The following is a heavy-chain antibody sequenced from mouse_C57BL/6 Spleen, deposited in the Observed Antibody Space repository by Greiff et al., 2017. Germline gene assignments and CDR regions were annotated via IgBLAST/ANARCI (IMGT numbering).Heavy chain of an antibody. V-gene: IGHV1-55*01. CDR3: ARWEESTDWYFDV. Sequence: VQLQQPGAELVKPGASVKMSCKASGYTFTSYWITWVKQRPGQGLEWIGDIYPGSGSTNYNEKFKSKATLTVDTSSSTAYMQLSSLTSEDSAVYYCARWEESTDWYFDVWGTGTTVTVSS. J-gene: IGHJ1*03. D-gene: IGHD4-1*01. CDR1: GYTFTSYW. CDR2: IYPGSGST.